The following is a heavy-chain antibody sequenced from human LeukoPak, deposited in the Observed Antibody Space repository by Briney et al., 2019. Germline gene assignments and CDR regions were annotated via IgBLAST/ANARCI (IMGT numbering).Heavy chain of an antibody. CDR2: ISGSGGST. V-gene: IGHV3-23*01. CDR1: GFTFSSYA. Sequence: PGGSLRLSCAASGFTFSSYAMSWVRQAPGKGLEWVSAISGSGGSTYYADSVKGWFTISRDNSKNTLYLQMNSLRAEDTAVYYCAKGDSSWLGYYFDYWGQGTLVTVSS. CDR3: AKGDSSWLGYYFDY. D-gene: IGHD6-13*01. J-gene: IGHJ4*02.